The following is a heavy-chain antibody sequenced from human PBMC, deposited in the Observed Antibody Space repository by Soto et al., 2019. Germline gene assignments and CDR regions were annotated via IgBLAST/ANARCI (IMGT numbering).Heavy chain of an antibody. D-gene: IGHD1-7*01. J-gene: IGHJ4*02. CDR3: AKDFWNLFYFNY. CDR2: ISGSGGST. V-gene: IGHV3-23*01. CDR1: GFTFSSYA. Sequence: GSLRLSCAASGFTFSSYAMSWVRQAPGKGLEWVSGISGSGGSTYYADSVKGRFTISRDNSKNTLYLQMNSLRAEDTAIFYCAKDFWNLFYFNYWGQGTLVTVSS.